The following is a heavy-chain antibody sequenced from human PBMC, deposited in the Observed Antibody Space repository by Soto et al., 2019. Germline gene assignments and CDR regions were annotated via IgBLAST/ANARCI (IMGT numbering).Heavy chain of an antibody. CDR2: INHSGST. V-gene: IGHV4-34*01. CDR1: GGSFSGYY. CDR3: GREARSTIFGVDIYGAWFDP. J-gene: IGHJ5*02. D-gene: IGHD3-3*01. Sequence: PSETLSLTCAVYGGSFSGYYWSWIRQPPGKGLEWIGEINHSGSTNYNPSLKSRVTISVDTSKNQSSLKLSSVTAADTAGYYCGREARSTIFGVDIYGAWFDPWGQGILVTVS.